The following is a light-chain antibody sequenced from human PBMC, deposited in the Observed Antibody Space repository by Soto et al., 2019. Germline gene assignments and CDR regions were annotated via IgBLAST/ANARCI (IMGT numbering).Light chain of an antibody. V-gene: IGLV1-47*01. CDR3: TAWDDSLSGVV. CDR2: RNT. Sequence: QSVLTQPPSASGTPGQRVTVSCSGTSSNIGNNYVCWYQHLPGTAPKLLIYRNTQRPSGVPDRFSGSKSGTSASLAISGLRSDDEAEYYCTAWDDSLSGVVFGGGTKLTVL. CDR1: SSNIGNNY. J-gene: IGLJ2*01.